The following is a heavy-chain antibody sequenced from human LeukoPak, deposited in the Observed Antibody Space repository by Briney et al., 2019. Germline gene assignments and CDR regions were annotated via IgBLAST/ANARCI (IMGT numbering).Heavy chain of an antibody. CDR3: ARSQERGPYDFDY. CDR1: GFTFSRYW. CDR2: IKQDGSAK. Sequence: GGSLRLSCATSGFTFSRYWMSWVRQAPGEGLEWVANIKQDGSAKYYVDSVEGRFTISRDNAKNSLYLQMNSLRAEDTAQYFCARSQERGPYDFDYWGQGTLVTVSS. J-gene: IGHJ4*02. V-gene: IGHV3-7*05. D-gene: IGHD5-24*01.